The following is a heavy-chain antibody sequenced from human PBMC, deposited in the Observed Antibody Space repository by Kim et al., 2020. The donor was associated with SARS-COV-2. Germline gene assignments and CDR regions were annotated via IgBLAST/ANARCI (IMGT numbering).Heavy chain of an antibody. CDR3: AKTDDSSGYYYLSDAFDI. V-gene: IGHV3-9*01. Sequence: KGRFTISRDNAKNSLYLQMNSLRAEDTALYYCAKTDDSSGYYYLSDAFDIWGQGTMVTVSS. D-gene: IGHD3-22*01. J-gene: IGHJ3*02.